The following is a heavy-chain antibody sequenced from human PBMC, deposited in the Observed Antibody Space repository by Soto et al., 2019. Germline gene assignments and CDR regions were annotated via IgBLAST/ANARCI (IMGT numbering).Heavy chain of an antibody. CDR1: GYTCTSYD. V-gene: IGHV1-8*01. CDR3: ARVYYYLNNRGYYYNYGTDD. CDR2: MNPNSGNT. J-gene: IGHJ6*02. Sequence: QVQLVQSGAEVKKPGASVKVSCKASGYTCTSYDINWVRQATGQGLEWMGWMNPNSGNTGYAQKFQGRVTMTRNTTISTAYMERSSLRSEDTAGYYCARVYYYLNNRGYYYNYGTDDWGQGTTVTVSS. D-gene: IGHD3-22*01.